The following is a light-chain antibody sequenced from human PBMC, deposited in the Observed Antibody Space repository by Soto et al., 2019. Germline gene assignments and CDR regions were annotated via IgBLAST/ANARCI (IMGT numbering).Light chain of an antibody. CDR3: HQRQSWPRT. Sequence: EIVLTQSPATLSSFPGDRVTLSCRASQYINTRLAWYQHRPGQAPRLLIYQTSIRAAGIPARFSASGSGTDFTLTISDVQPEDFALYYCHQRQSWPRTFGQGTNGYQT. J-gene: IGKJ1*01. V-gene: IGKV3-11*01. CDR2: QTS. CDR1: QYINTR.